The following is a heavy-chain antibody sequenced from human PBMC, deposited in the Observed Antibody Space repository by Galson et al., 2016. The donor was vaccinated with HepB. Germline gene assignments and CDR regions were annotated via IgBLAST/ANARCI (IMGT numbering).Heavy chain of an antibody. V-gene: IGHV1-18*01. CDR2: ISAYNGNT. CDR3: TRYRAATAFFDY. CDR1: GYIFTNYG. J-gene: IGHJ4*02. Sequence: VKVSCKASGYIFTNYGIHWVRQAPGQGLESMGWISAYNGNTYYAQKLQGRVTMTTDTSTSTAYMELRSLRSDDTAVYYCTRYRAATAFFDYWGQGTLVTVSS. D-gene: IGHD6-25*01.